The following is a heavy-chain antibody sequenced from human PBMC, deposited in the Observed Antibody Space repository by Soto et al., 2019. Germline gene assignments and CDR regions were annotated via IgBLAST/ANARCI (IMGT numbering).Heavy chain of an antibody. Sequence: SVKVSCKASGGTFSSYTISWVRQAPGQGLEWMGRIIPILGIANYAQKFQGRVTITADKSTSTAYMELSSLRSEDTAVYYCARSRMVVTAPNWFVPWGQGTLVTGS. J-gene: IGHJ5*02. CDR1: GGTFSSYT. CDR3: ARSRMVVTAPNWFVP. V-gene: IGHV1-69*02. CDR2: IIPILGIA. D-gene: IGHD2-21*02.